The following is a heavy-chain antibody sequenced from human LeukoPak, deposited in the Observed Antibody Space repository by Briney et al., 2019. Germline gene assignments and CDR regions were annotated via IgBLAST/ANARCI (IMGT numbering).Heavy chain of an antibody. CDR2: IHSDGIGT. J-gene: IGHJ4*02. CDR1: GFTFSSYW. Sequence: PGGSLRLSCAASGFTFSSYWMHWIRQAPGKGLVWVSRIHSDGIGTSYADSVRGRFTISRDNAKNTVYLQMNSLRVEDTAVYYCARDQGSFDYWGQGTLVTVSS. V-gene: IGHV3-74*01. CDR3: ARDQGSFDY.